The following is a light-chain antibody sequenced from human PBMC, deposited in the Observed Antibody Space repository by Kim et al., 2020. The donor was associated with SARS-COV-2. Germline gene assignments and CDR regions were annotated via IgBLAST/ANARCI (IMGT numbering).Light chain of an antibody. CDR3: QQYNSSPLT. CDR2: KAS. Sequence: DIQTTQSPSTLSASVGDRVTITCRASQSISSWLAWYQQKPGKAPKLLIYKASSLESGVPSRFSGSGSGTEFTLTISSLQPDDFATYYCQQYNSSPLTFGGGTKVDIK. CDR1: QSISSW. V-gene: IGKV1-5*03. J-gene: IGKJ4*01.